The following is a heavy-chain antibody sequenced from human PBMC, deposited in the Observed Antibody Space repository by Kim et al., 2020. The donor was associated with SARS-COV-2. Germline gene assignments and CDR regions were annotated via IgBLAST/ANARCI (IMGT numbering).Heavy chain of an antibody. J-gene: IGHJ4*02. CDR3: ARYSSSWDYYFDY. V-gene: IGHV1-2*02. D-gene: IGHD6-13*01. Sequence: YAQKFQGRVTMTRDTSISTAYMELSRLRSDDTAVYYCARYSSSWDYYFDYWGQGTLVTVSS.